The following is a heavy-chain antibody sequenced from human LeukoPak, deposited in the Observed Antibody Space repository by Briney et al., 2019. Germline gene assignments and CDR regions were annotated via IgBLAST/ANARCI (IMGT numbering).Heavy chain of an antibody. J-gene: IGHJ4*02. CDR3: ARGASFGRSDFDY. CDR1: GGSISSGDHS. D-gene: IGHD3-10*01. Sequence: SETLSLTCAVSGGSISSGDHSWSWIRQPPGKGLEWIGYIYRSGSTYYNPSLKSRVTISIDRSNNRFSLSLTSVTAADTAVYYCARGASFGRSDFDYWGQGTLVTVSS. CDR2: IYRSGST. V-gene: IGHV4-30-2*01.